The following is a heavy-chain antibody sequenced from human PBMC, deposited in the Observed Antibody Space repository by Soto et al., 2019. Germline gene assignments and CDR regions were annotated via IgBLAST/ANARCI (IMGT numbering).Heavy chain of an antibody. Sequence: PSETLSLTCSVSGGSIRSSSYYWGWIRQPPGKGLEWIGSAFYSGITYHNPSLKSRVTISVDTSKNQFSLKLTSVTAADTAVYFCARPSYHDSSGPFDFWGQGILVTV. J-gene: IGHJ4*02. D-gene: IGHD3-22*01. CDR1: GGSIRSSSYY. CDR3: ARPSYHDSSGPFDF. CDR2: AFYSGIT. V-gene: IGHV4-39*01.